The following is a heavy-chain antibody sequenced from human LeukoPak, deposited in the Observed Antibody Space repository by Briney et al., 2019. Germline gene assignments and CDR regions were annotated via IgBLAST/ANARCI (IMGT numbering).Heavy chain of an antibody. CDR3: ARAPSRDYDSRYYYYMDV. J-gene: IGHJ6*03. D-gene: IGHD3-22*01. CDR2: IYTSGTT. Sequence: SETLSLTCTVSGGSISSYYWSWIRQPAGKGLEWIGRIYTSGTTNYNPSLKSRVTISLDTSKNQFSLKLSSVTAPDTAVYYCARAPSRDYDSRYYYYMDVWGKGTTVTVSS. CDR1: GGSISSYY. V-gene: IGHV4-4*07.